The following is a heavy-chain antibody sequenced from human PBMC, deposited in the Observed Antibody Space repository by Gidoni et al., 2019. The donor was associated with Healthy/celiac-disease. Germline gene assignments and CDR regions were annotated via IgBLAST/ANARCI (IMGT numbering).Heavy chain of an antibody. CDR1: GASLNSYY. CDR2: IYYNGYT. V-gene: IGHV4-59*08. D-gene: IGHD3-16*01. CDR3: ARLDYVSGTYFYGMDV. Sequence: QVQLQESGPGLVKPSETLSLTCPVPGASLNSYYWSWIRQPPGKGLAWIGYIYYNGYTNYNPSLKSRITMSVDTSKNQFSLKLSAVTAADTAVYYCARLDYVSGTYFYGMDVWGQGTTVTVSS. J-gene: IGHJ6*02.